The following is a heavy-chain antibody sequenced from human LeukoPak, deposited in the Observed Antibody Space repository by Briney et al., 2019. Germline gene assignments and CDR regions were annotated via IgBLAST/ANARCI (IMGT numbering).Heavy chain of an antibody. V-gene: IGHV4-59*11. J-gene: IGHJ6*03. CDR3: ARGSYYDFWSGYNWNYYYYMDV. CDR2: IYYSGST. CDR1: GDSISSHY. D-gene: IGHD3-3*01. Sequence: SETLSLTCTVSGDSISSHYWSWIRQPPGRGLEWIGYIYYSGSTNYNPSLKSRVTISVDTSKNQFSLKLSSVTAADTAVYYCARGSYYDFWSGYNWNYYYYMDVWGKGTTVTVSS.